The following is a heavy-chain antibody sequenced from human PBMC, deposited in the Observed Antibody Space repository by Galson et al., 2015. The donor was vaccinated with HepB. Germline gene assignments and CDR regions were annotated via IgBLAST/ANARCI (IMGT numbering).Heavy chain of an antibody. CDR1: GGSISSAGNY. D-gene: IGHD3-10*01. V-gene: IGHV4-31*03. J-gene: IGHJ4*02. CDR2: IYDSGST. CDR3: ARGSFGTGSQYFDY. Sequence: LSLTCTVSGGSISSAGNYWSWIRQHPGKGLEYIGRIYDSGSTYYSPSFKSRLAISRDTSKNQFSLRLNSVTAADTAVYYCARGSFGTGSQYFDYWCQG.